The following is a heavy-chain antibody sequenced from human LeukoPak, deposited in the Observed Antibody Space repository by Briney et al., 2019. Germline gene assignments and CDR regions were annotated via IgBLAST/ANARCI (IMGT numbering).Heavy chain of an antibody. CDR1: GGSISSYY. V-gene: IGHV4-4*07. Sequence: PSETLSLTCTVSGGSISSYYWSWIRQPAGKGLERIGRVYSSGSTNYNPSLKSRVTLSVDTSKNQFSLKLASVTAADTAVYYRARKGISAVAGAFDIWGQGTMVTVSS. D-gene: IGHD6-19*01. CDR3: ARKGISAVAGAFDI. J-gene: IGHJ3*02. CDR2: VYSSGST.